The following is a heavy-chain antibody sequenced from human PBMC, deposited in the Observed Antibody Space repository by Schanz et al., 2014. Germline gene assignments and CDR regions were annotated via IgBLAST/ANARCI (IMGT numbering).Heavy chain of an antibody. Sequence: QVQLVESGGGVVQPGGSLRLSCAASGFTFSSYGMHWVRQAPGKGLEWVTFIRFDGSDKYYADSVKGRFSVSRDNSNNTLYLQMNSLRADDTAVYYCAKDQLANYRGSGYNWFDPWGQGTLVTVSS. CDR3: AKDQLANYRGSGYNWFDP. J-gene: IGHJ5*02. V-gene: IGHV3-30*02. CDR2: IRFDGSDK. D-gene: IGHD3-10*01. CDR1: GFTFSSYG.